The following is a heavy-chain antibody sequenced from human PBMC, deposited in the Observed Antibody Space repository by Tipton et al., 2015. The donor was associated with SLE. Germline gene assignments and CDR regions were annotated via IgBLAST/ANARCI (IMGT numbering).Heavy chain of an antibody. J-gene: IGHJ4*02. CDR2: IYYSGST. D-gene: IGHD2-21*01. V-gene: IGHV4-39*01. CDR1: GDSISSTSYY. CDR3: ARHFPSYCGGDCQPPQFDS. Sequence: TLSLTCTVSGDSISSTSYYWGWLRQPPGKGLEWIGNIYYSGSTYYDPSLKSRVTISVDMSKNQLSLKLSSVPAADTAVYYCARHFPSYCGGDCQPPQFDSWGQGTLVTVSS.